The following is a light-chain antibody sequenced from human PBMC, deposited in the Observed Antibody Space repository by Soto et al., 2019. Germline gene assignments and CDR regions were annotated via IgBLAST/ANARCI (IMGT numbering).Light chain of an antibody. CDR2: WTS. J-gene: IGKJ1*01. Sequence: DIVMTQSPDSLAVSLGERATINCKSSQTLLDSSNNKASLSWYQQKPGQPPKLLIYWTSTREFGFPDRFSGSGSGTDFTLTISSLQAEDVAVYYCQQYFNSPRTFGHGTKVEIK. CDR3: QQYFNSPRT. CDR1: QTLLDSSNNKAS. V-gene: IGKV4-1*01.